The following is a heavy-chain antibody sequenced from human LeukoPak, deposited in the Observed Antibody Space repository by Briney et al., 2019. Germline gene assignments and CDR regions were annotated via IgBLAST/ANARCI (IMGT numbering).Heavy chain of an antibody. Sequence: PSETLSLTCTVSGGSISSISYYWGWIRQPPGKGLEWIGSIYYSGSTYYNPSLKSRVTISVDTSKNQFSLKLSSVTAADTAVYYCARQGDYGDYYFDYWGQGTLVTVSS. CDR3: ARQGDYGDYYFDY. D-gene: IGHD4-17*01. CDR1: GGSISSISYY. V-gene: IGHV4-39*01. J-gene: IGHJ4*02. CDR2: IYYSGST.